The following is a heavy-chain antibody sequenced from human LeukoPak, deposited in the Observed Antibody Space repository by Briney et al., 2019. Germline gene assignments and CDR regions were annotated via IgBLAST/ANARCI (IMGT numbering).Heavy chain of an antibody. D-gene: IGHD6-25*01. J-gene: IGHJ4*02. CDR2: IWYDGSNK. CDR3: ARESATTRTGWYFDY. Sequence: GRSLRLSCAASGFTFSSYGMHWVRQAPGKGLEWVAVIWYDGSNKYYADSVKGRFTISRDNSKNTLYLQMNSLRAEDTAVYYCARESATTRTGWYFDYWGREPWSPSPQ. V-gene: IGHV3-33*01. CDR1: GFTFSSYG.